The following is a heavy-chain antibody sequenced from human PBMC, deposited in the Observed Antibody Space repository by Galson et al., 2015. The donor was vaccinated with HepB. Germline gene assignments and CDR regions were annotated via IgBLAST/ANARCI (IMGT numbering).Heavy chain of an antibody. CDR3: ASGYCSSSSCSFVSDL. V-gene: IGHV3-30*03. D-gene: IGHD2-8*01. CDR1: GFTFTSSA. J-gene: IGHJ2*01. CDR2: ISYDGTTS. Sequence: SLRLSCAASGFTFTSSAMHWVRQAPGKGLEWLAVISYDGTTSHYAESLEGRFTISRDNSKYTVSLQMNDVRPADTAIYYCASGYCSSSSCSFVSDLWGRGTRVSVSS.